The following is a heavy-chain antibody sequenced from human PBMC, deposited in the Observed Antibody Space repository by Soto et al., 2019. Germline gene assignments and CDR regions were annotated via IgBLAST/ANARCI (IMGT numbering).Heavy chain of an antibody. CDR2: IIPIFGTA. CDR3: ARPTYYDFWSGYTPRLDYYGMDV. D-gene: IGHD3-3*01. CDR1: GGTFGSYA. Sequence: SVKVSCKASGGTFGSYAISWVRQAPGQGLEWMGGIIPIFGTANYAQKFQGRVTITADESTSTAYMELSSLRSEDTAVYYCARPTYYDFWSGYTPRLDYYGMDVWGQGTTVTVSS. J-gene: IGHJ6*02. V-gene: IGHV1-69*13.